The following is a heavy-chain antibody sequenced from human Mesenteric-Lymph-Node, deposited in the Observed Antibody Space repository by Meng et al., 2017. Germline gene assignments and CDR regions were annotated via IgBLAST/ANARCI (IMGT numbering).Heavy chain of an antibody. J-gene: IGHJ6*02. CDR2: IYPGDSDT. Sequence: GESLKISCKGSGYSFTNYWIGWLRQMPGKGLEWMGIIYPGDSDTRYSPSFQGQVTISADKSISTAYLQWSSLKASDTAMYYCARAGKRNLYYDFWGGYLQHDYYGMDVWGQGTTVTVSS. CDR1: GYSFTNYW. CDR3: ARAGKRNLYYDFWGGYLQHDYYGMDV. D-gene: IGHD3-3*01. V-gene: IGHV5-51*01.